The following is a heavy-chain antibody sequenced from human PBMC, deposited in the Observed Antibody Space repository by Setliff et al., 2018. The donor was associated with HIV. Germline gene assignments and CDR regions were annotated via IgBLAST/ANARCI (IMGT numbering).Heavy chain of an antibody. J-gene: IGHJ3*02. CDR2: ITWNSGSI. D-gene: IGHD4-17*01. Sequence: LRLSCAASGFTFDDYAMHWVRQAPGKGLELVSGITWNSGSIAYADSVKGRFTISRDNAKNSLYLQMNSLTAEDPAVYYCVKDGDYRNGDYAAFDIWGQGTMVTVSS. CDR3: VKDGDYRNGDYAAFDI. V-gene: IGHV3-9*01. CDR1: GFTFDDYA.